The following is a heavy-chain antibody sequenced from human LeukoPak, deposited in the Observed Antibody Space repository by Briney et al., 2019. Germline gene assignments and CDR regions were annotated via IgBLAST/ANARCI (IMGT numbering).Heavy chain of an antibody. J-gene: IGHJ3*02. CDR2: INPNSGGT. CDR1: GYTFTGYY. CDR3: VGGYSSGWDAFDI. Sequence: ASVKVSCKASGYTFTGYYMHWVRQAPGQGLEWMGWINPNSGGTNYAQKFQGRVTMTRDTSISTAYMELSRLRSDDTAVYYCVGGYSSGWDAFDIWGQGTMVTVSS. D-gene: IGHD6-19*01. V-gene: IGHV1-2*02.